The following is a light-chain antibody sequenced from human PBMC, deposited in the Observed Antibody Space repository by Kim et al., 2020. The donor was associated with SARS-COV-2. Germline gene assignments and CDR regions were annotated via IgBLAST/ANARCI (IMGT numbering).Light chain of an antibody. Sequence: LSPGERATLSCRASQSVSGNYFAWYQQKPGQAPRLLIYGTSTRATGIADRFSGSGSGTDFTLTISRLEPEDFAVYYCQQYVSSTGTFGQGTKLEI. CDR3: QQYVSSTGT. CDR1: QSVSGNY. J-gene: IGKJ2*01. V-gene: IGKV3-20*01. CDR2: GTS.